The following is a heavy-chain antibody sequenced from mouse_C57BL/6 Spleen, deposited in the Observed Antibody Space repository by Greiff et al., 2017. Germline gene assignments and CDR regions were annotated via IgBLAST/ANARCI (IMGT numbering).Heavy chain of an antibody. CDR2: FHPYNDDT. CDR3: AKLGGYDEGAMDY. Sequence: VQLQQSGAELVKPGASVKMSCKASGYTFTTYPIEWMKQNHGKSLEWIGNFHPYNDDTKYNEKFKGKATLTVEKSSSTVYLGLSGLTSDDSAVYYCAKLGGYDEGAMDYWGQGTSVTVSS. D-gene: IGHD2-2*01. V-gene: IGHV1-47*01. CDR1: GYTFTTYP. J-gene: IGHJ4*01.